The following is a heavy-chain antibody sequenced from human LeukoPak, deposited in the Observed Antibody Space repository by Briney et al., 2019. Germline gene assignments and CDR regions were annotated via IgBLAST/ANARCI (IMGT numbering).Heavy chain of an antibody. D-gene: IGHD6-13*01. CDR2: ISNDGRDK. CDR3: AKDRDIAAAVYHFDY. J-gene: IGHJ4*02. Sequence: PGRSLRLSCAASGFTFSRYGMHWVRQAPGKGLEWVAVISNDGRDKYVADSVKGRFTISRDNSKNTLYLQMNSLRTEDTAVYYCAKDRDIAAAVYHFDYWGQGTLVTVSS. CDR1: GFTFSRYG. V-gene: IGHV3-30*18.